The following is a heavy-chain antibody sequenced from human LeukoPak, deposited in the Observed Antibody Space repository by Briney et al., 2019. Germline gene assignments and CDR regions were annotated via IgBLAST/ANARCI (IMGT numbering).Heavy chain of an antibody. CDR1: GYTFTSYD. D-gene: IGHD4-17*01. CDR3: AREHTVTPAGSAFDI. V-gene: IGHV1-18*01. Sequence: ASVKVSCKASGYTFTSYDINWVRQATGQGLEWMGWISAYNGNTNYAQKLQGRVTMTTDTSTSTAYMELRSLRSDDTAVCYCAREHTVTPAGSAFDIWGQGTMVTVSS. J-gene: IGHJ3*02. CDR2: ISAYNGNT.